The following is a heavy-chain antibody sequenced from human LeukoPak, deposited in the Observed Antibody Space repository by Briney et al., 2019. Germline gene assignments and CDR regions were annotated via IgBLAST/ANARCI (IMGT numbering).Heavy chain of an antibody. V-gene: IGHV1-69*05. J-gene: IGHJ4*02. D-gene: IGHD3-3*01. CDR1: GGTFSSYA. CDR2: IIPIFGTA. CDR3: ARESTIRFLEWYHFDY. Sequence: SVKVSCKASGGTFSSYAISWVRQAPGQGLEWMGGIIPIFGTANYAQKFQGRITITTDESTSTAYMELSSLRSEDTAVYYCARESTIRFLEWYHFDYWGQGTLVTVSS.